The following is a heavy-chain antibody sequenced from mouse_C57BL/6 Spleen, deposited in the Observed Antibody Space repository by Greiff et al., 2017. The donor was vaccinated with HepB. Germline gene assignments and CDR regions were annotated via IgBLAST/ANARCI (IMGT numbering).Heavy chain of an antibody. CDR3: TVGFAY. CDR1: GYTFTDYE. V-gene: IGHV1-15*01. Sequence: VQRVESGAELVRPGASVTLSCKASGYTFTDYEMHWVKQTPVHGLEWIGAIDPETGGTAYNQKFKGKAILTADKSSSTAYMELRSLTSEDSAVYYCTVGFAYWGQGTLVTVSA. J-gene: IGHJ3*01. CDR2: IDPETGGT.